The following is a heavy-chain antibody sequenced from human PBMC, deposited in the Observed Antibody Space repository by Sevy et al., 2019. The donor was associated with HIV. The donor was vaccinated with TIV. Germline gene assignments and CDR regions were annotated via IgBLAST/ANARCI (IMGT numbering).Heavy chain of an antibody. J-gene: IGHJ3*02. D-gene: IGHD3-3*01. V-gene: IGHV3-53*01. Sequence: GGSLRLSCAASGFTVSSNYMSWVRQAPWKGLEWVSVIYSGGSTYYADSVKGRFTISRDNSKNTLYLQMNSLRAEDTAVYYCARPHFGRLGRDIWGQGTMVTVSS. CDR3: ARPHFGRLGRDI. CDR1: GFTVSSNY. CDR2: IYSGGST.